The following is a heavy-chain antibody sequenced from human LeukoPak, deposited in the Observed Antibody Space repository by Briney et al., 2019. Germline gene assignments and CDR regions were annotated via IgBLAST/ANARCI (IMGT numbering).Heavy chain of an antibody. Sequence: PSETLSLACTVSGGSISSYYWGWIRQPPGKGLEWIGYIYYSGSTNYNPSLKSRVTISVDTSKNQFSLKLSSVTAADTAVYYCAGWYSSSWYYFDYWGQGTLVTVSS. D-gene: IGHD6-13*01. CDR3: AGWYSSSWYYFDY. V-gene: IGHV4-59*01. CDR1: GGSISSYY. J-gene: IGHJ4*02. CDR2: IYYSGST.